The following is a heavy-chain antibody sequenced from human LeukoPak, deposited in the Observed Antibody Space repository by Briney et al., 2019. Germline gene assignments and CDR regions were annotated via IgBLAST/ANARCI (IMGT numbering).Heavy chain of an antibody. CDR2: ISSSGSTI. D-gene: IGHD3-22*01. Sequence: GGSLRLSCAASGFTFSSYEMNWVRQAPGKGLEWVSYISSSGSTIYYADSVKGRFTISRENAKNSLYLQMNSLRAEDTAVYYCARVPYYYDSSGYWGGFDYWGQGTLVTVSS. V-gene: IGHV3-48*03. J-gene: IGHJ4*02. CDR1: GFTFSSYE. CDR3: ARVPYYYDSSGYWGGFDY.